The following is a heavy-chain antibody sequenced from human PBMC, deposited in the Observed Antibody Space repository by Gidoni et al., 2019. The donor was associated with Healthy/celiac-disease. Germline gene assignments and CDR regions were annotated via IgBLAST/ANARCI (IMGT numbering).Heavy chain of an antibody. CDR1: GFTFSSYS. CDR3: ATSGGEMATMEEIPFDY. J-gene: IGHJ4*02. D-gene: IGHD5-12*01. Sequence: EVQLLESGGGLVQPGGSLRLSCAASGFTFSSYSMSWVRQAPGKGLEWVSAISGSGGSTYYADSVKGRFTISRDNSKNTLYLQMKSLRAEDTAVYYCATSGGEMATMEEIPFDYWGQGTLVTVSS. V-gene: IGHV3-23*01. CDR2: ISGSGGST.